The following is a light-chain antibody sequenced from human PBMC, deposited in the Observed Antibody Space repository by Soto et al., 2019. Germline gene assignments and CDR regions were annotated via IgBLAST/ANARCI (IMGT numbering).Light chain of an antibody. CDR1: QSISAW. CDR2: DAS. Sequence: DIQMTQSPSTLSASVGDRVTITCRASQSISAWLAWYQQKPGRAPKLLIYDASNLQSGVPSRFSGSGSGTEFTFTISDLQPGDHGTYYCQQYNSYPRTFGQGLNVDIK. V-gene: IGKV1-5*01. J-gene: IGKJ1*01. CDR3: QQYNSYPRT.